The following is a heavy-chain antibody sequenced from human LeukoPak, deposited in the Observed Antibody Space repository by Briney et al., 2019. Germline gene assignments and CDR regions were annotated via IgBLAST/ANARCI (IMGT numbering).Heavy chain of an antibody. CDR1: GGTFSSYA. Sequence: SVKVSCKASGGTFSSYAISWVRQAPGQGLEWMGGIIPIFGTANYAQKFQGRVTITADESTSTAYMELSSLRSEDTAVYYCATLRGRYDFWSGYYPTYYFDYWGQGTLVTVSS. CDR3: ATLRGRYDFWSGYYPTYYFDY. D-gene: IGHD3-3*01. CDR2: IIPIFGTA. J-gene: IGHJ4*02. V-gene: IGHV1-69*13.